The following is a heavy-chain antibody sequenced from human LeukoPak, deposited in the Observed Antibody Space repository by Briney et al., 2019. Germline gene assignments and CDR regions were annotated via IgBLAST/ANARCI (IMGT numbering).Heavy chain of an antibody. D-gene: IGHD5-12*01. CDR3: ARVADIAAVRRYYYYMDV. Sequence: GGSLRLSCTASGFSFLNYAMHWVRQVPGKGLEWISLISWDGRTPHYADSVKGRFTISRDNSKNSLYLQMNSLRGEASALYYCARVADIAAVRRYYYYMDVWGKGTTVIVSS. V-gene: IGHV3-43D*03. CDR2: ISWDGRTP. CDR1: GFSFLNYA. J-gene: IGHJ6*03.